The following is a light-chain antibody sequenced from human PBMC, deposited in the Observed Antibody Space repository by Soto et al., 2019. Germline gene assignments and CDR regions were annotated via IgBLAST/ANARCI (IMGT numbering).Light chain of an antibody. CDR3: TSYTSSSTVV. CDR2: EVS. CDR1: TNDVGGYHY. V-gene: IGLV2-14*01. J-gene: IGLJ2*01. Sequence: QSAPTQAASVSGSLGQSITISCTGTTNDVGGYHYVSWYQHHPGKAPKLMNYEVSNRPSGVSNRFSGSKSGNTASLTISGLQAEDEADYYCTSYTSSSTVVFGGGTKLTVL.